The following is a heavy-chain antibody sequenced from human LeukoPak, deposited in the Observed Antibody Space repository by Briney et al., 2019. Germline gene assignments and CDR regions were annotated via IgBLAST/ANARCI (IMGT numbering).Heavy chain of an antibody. Sequence: SVKVSCKASGGTFSSYSISWVRQAPGQGLEWMGRIIPILGIANYAQKFQGRVTITADKSTSTAYMELSSLRSEDTAVYYCARDHTPGIAVAGHWPFGYYCYGMDVWGQGTTVTVSS. CDR3: ARDHTPGIAVAGHWPFGYYCYGMDV. D-gene: IGHD6-19*01. CDR1: GGTFSSYS. CDR2: IIPILGIA. V-gene: IGHV1-69*04. J-gene: IGHJ6*02.